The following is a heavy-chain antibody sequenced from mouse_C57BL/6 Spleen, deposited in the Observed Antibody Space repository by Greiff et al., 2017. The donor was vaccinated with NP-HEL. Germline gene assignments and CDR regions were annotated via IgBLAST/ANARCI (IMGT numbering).Heavy chain of an antibody. CDR3: TRGFAY. Sequence: LQESGAELVRPGASVTLSCKASGYTFTDYEMHWVKQTPVHGLEWIGAIDPETGGTAYNQKFKGKAILTADKSSSTAYMELRSLTSEDSAVYYCTRGFAYWGQGTLVTVSA. CDR1: GYTFTDYE. J-gene: IGHJ3*01. V-gene: IGHV1-15*01. CDR2: IDPETGGT.